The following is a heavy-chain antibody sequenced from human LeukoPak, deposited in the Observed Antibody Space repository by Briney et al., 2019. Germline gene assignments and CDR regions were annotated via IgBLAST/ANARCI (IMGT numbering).Heavy chain of an antibody. CDR2: INQGGSDK. CDR3: TRDRSRAEDD. CDR1: GWTFSQHW. J-gene: IGHJ4*02. D-gene: IGHD1-14*01. Sequence: PGGSLRLSCAASGWTFSQHWMSWVRQAPGKGLEWVANINQGGSDKYYVDSVKGRFTISRDNANNLLDLQMNSLRGEDTAVYYCTRDRSRAEDDWGQGTLVTVSS. V-gene: IGHV3-7*01.